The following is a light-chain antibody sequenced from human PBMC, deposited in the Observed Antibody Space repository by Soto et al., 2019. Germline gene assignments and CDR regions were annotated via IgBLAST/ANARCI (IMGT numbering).Light chain of an antibody. CDR3: QVWDGTSDHPV. Sequence: SYELTQPPSASVAPGKTATLTCGGTTIESKSVHWFQQKPGQAPGLVISYDTERPSGIPERFSGSNSGNTATLTISRVEAGDEADYYCQVWDGTSDHPVFGGGTQLTVL. J-gene: IGLJ2*01. V-gene: IGLV3-21*04. CDR2: YDT. CDR1: TIESKS.